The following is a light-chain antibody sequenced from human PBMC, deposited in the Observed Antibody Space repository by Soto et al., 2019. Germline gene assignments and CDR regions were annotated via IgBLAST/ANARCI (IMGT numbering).Light chain of an antibody. CDR3: QQYNSYVYS. J-gene: IGKJ2*03. V-gene: IGKV1-5*03. CDR2: RAS. CDR1: QDIRNY. Sequence: DIQMTQSPSFVSVSVGDRVTITCQASQDIRNYLNWYQQKPGKAPKVMIYRASTLETGVPSRFSASGFGTEFTLTISSLQPDDFATYYCQQYNSYVYSFGGGTKLEI.